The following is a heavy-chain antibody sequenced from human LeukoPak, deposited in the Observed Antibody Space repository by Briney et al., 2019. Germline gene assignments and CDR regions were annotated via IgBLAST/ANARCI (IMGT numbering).Heavy chain of an antibody. CDR1: GGSISSSSFY. V-gene: IGHV4-39*01. CDR3: ARLVLTGYTFNY. Sequence: PSETLSLTCTVSGGSISSSSFYWGWIRQPPGKGLEWIGSIYYSGSTYYNPSLKSRVTISVDTSKNEFSLKLGSVTAADTAVYYCARLVLTGYTFNYWGQGTLVTVSS. J-gene: IGHJ4*02. D-gene: IGHD3-9*01. CDR2: IYYSGST.